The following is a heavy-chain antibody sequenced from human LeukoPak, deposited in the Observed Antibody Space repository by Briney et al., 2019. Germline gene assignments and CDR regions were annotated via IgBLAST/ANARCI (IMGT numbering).Heavy chain of an antibody. CDR1: GGSISSYD. V-gene: IGHV4-4*07. CDR2: IYSSGST. D-gene: IGHD3-22*01. J-gene: IGHJ6*02. Sequence: SETLSLTCTVSGGSISSYDWGSIRQPAGKGLEWIGRIYSSGSTKYNPPLKSRVTMSVDTSKNQFSLKLSSVTAADTAVYYCARGGYYDRSVLYGMDVWGQGTTVTVSS. CDR3: ARGGYYDRSVLYGMDV.